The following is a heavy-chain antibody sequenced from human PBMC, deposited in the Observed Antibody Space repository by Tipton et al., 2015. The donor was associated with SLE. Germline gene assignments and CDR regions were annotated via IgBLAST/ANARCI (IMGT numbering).Heavy chain of an antibody. Sequence: TLSLTCTVSGGSISSYDWSWIRQPAGKGLEWIGRINSSGGTNYNSSLKSRVTMSVDTSKNQFSLRLTSVIAADTAVYYCARLHGYSYGLNWFDPWGQGTLISVSS. D-gene: IGHD5-18*01. CDR2: INSSGGT. J-gene: IGHJ5*02. CDR1: GGSISSYD. CDR3: ARLHGYSYGLNWFDP. V-gene: IGHV4-4*07.